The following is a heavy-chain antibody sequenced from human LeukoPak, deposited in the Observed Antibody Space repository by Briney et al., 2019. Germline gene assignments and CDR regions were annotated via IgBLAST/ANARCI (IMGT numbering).Heavy chain of an antibody. Sequence: PGGSLRLSCAASGFTFSTYSMNWVRQAPGRGLEWVSSISSNSRYRYYADSMRGRFTISRDNAKNSLYLQMNSLRAEDTAVYYCARDPAITIFGGDAFDIWGQGTMVTVSS. CDR2: ISSNSRYR. D-gene: IGHD3-3*01. CDR3: ARDPAITIFGGDAFDI. J-gene: IGHJ3*02. V-gene: IGHV3-21*06. CDR1: GFTFSTYS.